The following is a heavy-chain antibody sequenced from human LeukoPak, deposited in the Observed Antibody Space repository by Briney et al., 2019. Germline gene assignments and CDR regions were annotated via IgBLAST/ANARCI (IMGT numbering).Heavy chain of an antibody. CDR3: ARGRKYRFDP. CDR2: INHSGST. V-gene: IGHV4-34*01. J-gene: IGHJ5*02. Sequence: SETLSLTCAVYGGSFSGYYWSWIRQPPGKGLEWIGEINHSGSTNYNPSLKSRVTISVDTSKNQFSLKLSSVTAADTAVYHCARGRKYRFDPWGQGTLVTVSS. CDR1: GGSFSGYY. D-gene: IGHD1-14*01.